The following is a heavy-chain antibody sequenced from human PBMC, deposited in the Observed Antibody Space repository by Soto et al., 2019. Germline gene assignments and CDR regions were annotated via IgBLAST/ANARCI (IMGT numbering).Heavy chain of an antibody. V-gene: IGHV3-23*01. J-gene: IGHJ4*02. CDR2: ISGRGVST. Sequence: EVQLLESGGGLVQPGGSLRLYCAASGFTFSKYAMSWVRQPPGKGLEWVSAISGRGVSTYYEDSVKGRFTISRDNSKNTLYLQMNSLRAEDTAVYYCAKDGDRYYGSGSSRGYFFDYWCQGTLITVSS. CDR1: GFTFSKYA. D-gene: IGHD3-10*01. CDR3: AKDGDRYYGSGSSRGYFFDY.